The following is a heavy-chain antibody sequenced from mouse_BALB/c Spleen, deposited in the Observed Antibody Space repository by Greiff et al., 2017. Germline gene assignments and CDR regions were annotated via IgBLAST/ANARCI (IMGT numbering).Heavy chain of an antibody. CDR3: ARLSYGNYGYAMDY. Sequence: VQLKESGPELVKPGASVKMSCKASGYTFTSYVMHWVKQKPGQGLEWIGYINPYNDGTKYNEKFKGKATLTSDKSSSTAYMELSSLTSEDSAVYYCARLSYGNYGYAMDYWGQGTSVTVSS. D-gene: IGHD2-1*01. J-gene: IGHJ4*01. CDR1: GYTFTSYV. CDR2: INPYNDGT. V-gene: IGHV1-14*01.